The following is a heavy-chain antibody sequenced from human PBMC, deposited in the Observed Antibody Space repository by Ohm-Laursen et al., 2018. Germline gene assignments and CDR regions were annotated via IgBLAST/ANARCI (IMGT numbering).Heavy chain of an antibody. V-gene: IGHV3-23*01. Sequence: SLRLSCAASGFTFSTYTMNWVRQAPGKGLEWVSAISGSGGSTYYADSVKGRFTISRDNSKNTLYLQMNSLRAEDTAVYHCARDPVRGLTDYWGQGTLVTVSS. CDR3: ARDPVRGLTDY. J-gene: IGHJ4*02. CDR1: GFTFSTYT. D-gene: IGHD3-16*01. CDR2: ISGSGGST.